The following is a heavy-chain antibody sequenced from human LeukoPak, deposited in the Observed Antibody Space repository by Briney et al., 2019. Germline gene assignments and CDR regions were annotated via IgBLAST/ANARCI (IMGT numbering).Heavy chain of an antibody. J-gene: IGHJ4*02. D-gene: IGHD2-15*01. Sequence: GGSLRLSCAASGFTFSSYAMSWVRQAPGKGLEWVSAISGSGGSTYYADSVKGRFTISRDNSKSTLYLQMNSLRAEDTAVYYCAKDRRSHRSCFDYWGQGTLVTVSS. CDR1: GFTFSSYA. CDR3: AKDRRSHRSCFDY. V-gene: IGHV3-23*01. CDR2: ISGSGGST.